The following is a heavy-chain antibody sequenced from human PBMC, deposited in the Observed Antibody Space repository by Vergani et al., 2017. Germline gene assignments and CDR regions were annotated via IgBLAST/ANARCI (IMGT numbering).Heavy chain of an antibody. J-gene: IGHJ4*02. CDR3: ARPPKPYYDFWSGSQNYFDY. CDR1: GYTFTSYG. D-gene: IGHD3-3*01. V-gene: IGHV1-18*01. CDR2: ISAYNGNT. Sequence: QVQLVQSGAEVKKPGASVKVSCKASGYTFTSYGISWVRQAPGQGLEWMGWISAYNGNTNYAQKLQGRVTMTTDTSTSTAYMELRSLRSDDTAVYYCARPPKPYYDFWSGSQNYFDYWGQGTLVTVSS.